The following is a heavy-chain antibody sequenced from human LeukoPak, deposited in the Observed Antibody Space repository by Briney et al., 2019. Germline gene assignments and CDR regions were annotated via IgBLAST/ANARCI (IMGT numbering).Heavy chain of an antibody. D-gene: IGHD6-13*01. CDR3: ASTPLIVIAAAGTYYYYYGMDV. CDR1: GYTFTSYY. CDR2: INPSGGST. V-gene: IGHV1-46*01. Sequence: ASVKVSCKASGYTFTSYYMHWVRQAPGQGLEWMGIINPSGGSTNYAQKFQGRVTITADESTSTAYMELSSLRSEDTAVYYCASTPLIVIAAAGTYYYYYGMDVWGQGTTVTVSS. J-gene: IGHJ6*02.